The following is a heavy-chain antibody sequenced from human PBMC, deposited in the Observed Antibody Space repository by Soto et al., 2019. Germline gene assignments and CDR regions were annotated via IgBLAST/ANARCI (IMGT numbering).Heavy chain of an antibody. V-gene: IGHV3-53*01. CDR3: AREGDYGDFQH. J-gene: IGHJ1*01. Sequence: DVKLVESVGGLIQPGGSLRLSCAASGFTVSSNYMSWVRQAPGKGLEWVSVIYGGGSTYYADSVKGRFTISRDNSKNTVHLQMNSLRAEDTAVYYCAREGDYGDFQHCGQGTLVTVSS. CDR2: IYGGGST. D-gene: IGHD4-17*01. CDR1: GFTVSSNY.